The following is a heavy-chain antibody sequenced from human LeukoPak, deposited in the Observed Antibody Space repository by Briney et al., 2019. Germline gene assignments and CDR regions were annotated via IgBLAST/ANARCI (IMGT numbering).Heavy chain of an antibody. Sequence: SETLSLTCTVSGYSISSGYHWGWIRQPPGKGLEWIGSIYHSGSTYYNPSLKSRVTISVDTSKNQFSLKLSSVTAADTAGYYCAREGQVVVTTPAFDIWGQGTMVTVSS. CDR3: AREGQVVVTTPAFDI. D-gene: IGHD3-22*01. V-gene: IGHV4-38-2*02. J-gene: IGHJ3*02. CDR1: GYSISSGYH. CDR2: IYHSGST.